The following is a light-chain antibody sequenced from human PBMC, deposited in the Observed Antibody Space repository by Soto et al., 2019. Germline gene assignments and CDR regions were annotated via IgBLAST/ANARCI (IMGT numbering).Light chain of an antibody. J-gene: IGKJ1*01. Sequence: EIVLPQSPEPLSLSPGERATLSCRASQSVSSYLAWYQQKPGQAPRLLIYGASNRATGIPDRFSGSGSGTDFTLTISRLEPEDFAVYYCQQYGSSGTFGQGTEVDIK. CDR2: GAS. CDR1: QSVSSY. CDR3: QQYGSSGT. V-gene: IGKV3-20*01.